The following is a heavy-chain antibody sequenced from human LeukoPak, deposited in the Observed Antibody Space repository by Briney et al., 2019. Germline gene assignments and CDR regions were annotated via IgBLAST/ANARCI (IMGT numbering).Heavy chain of an antibody. V-gene: IGHV4-39*01. Sequence: PSETLSLTCTVSGGSISSTSYYWGWIRQPPGEGLEWIGSMYYTGNTHYSPSLKSRVTISVDTSKNQFSLELNSVTAADTVVYYCARLYYGMDVWGQGTTVTVSS. CDR3: ARLYYGMDV. CDR1: GGSISSTSYY. CDR2: MYYTGNT. J-gene: IGHJ6*02.